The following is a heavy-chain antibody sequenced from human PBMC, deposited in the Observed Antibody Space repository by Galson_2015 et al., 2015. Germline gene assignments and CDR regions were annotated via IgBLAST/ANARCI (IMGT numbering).Heavy chain of an antibody. D-gene: IGHD4-11*01. CDR2: IWYDGSNK. V-gene: IGHV3-33*01. J-gene: IGHJ4*02. CDR3: ARGEYSNYGDY. CDR1: GFTFSSYG. Sequence: SLRLSCAASGFTFSSYGMHWVRQAPGKGLEWVAVIWYDGSNKYYADSVKGRFTISRDNSKNTLYLQMNSLRAEDTAVYYCARGEYSNYGDYWGQGTLVTVSS.